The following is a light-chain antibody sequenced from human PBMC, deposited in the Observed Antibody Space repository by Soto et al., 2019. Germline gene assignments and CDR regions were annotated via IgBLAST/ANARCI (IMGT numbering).Light chain of an antibody. CDR3: QQYGSSPLYT. CDR2: GAS. Sequence: EIVLTQSPGTLSLSPGERATLSCRASQSVRSSNLAWYQQKPGQAPRIIIYGASTRATGLPDRFSASGSGADFTLTISRLEPEDFAVYYCQQYGSSPLYTFGQGTKLEIK. CDR1: QSVRSSN. J-gene: IGKJ2*01. V-gene: IGKV3-20*01.